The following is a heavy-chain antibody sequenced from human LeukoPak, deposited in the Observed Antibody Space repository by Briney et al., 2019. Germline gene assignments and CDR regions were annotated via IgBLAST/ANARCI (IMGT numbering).Heavy chain of an antibody. Sequence: GGSLRLSCAASGFTFSGYAMSWVRQAPGKGLEWVSVISGSGGSTYYADSVKGRFTISRDNSKNTLYLQMNSLRAEDTAVYYCARGYCAGGSCPAEYFQHWGQGTLVTVSS. J-gene: IGHJ1*01. CDR3: ARGYCAGGSCPAEYFQH. CDR2: ISGSGGST. V-gene: IGHV3-23*01. CDR1: GFTFSGYA. D-gene: IGHD2-15*01.